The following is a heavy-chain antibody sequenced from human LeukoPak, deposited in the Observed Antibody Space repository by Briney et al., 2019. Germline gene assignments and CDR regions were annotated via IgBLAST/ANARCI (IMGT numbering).Heavy chain of an antibody. CDR2: ISYDGSNK. Sequence: GGSLRLSCAASGFTFSSYGMHWVRQAPGKGLEWVAVISYDGSNKYYADSVKGRFTISRDNSKNTLYLQMNSLRAEDTAVYYCARGGGVGAPSGLDYWGQGTLVTVSS. J-gene: IGHJ4*02. V-gene: IGHV3-30*03. D-gene: IGHD1-26*01. CDR3: ARGGGVGAPSGLDY. CDR1: GFTFSSYG.